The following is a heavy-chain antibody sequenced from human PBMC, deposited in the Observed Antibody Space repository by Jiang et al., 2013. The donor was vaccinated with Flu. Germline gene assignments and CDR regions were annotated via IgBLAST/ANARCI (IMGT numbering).Heavy chain of an antibody. Sequence: QSGSELKKPGASVKVSCKASGYKFNDYAINWVRQAPGQGLEWMGWVNTKNGNPTHAQDFTGRFVFSLDKSASTAYLEVSSLKSEDSAVYFCARGGGETVPGLDLWGQGTLVTVSS. CDR2: VNTKNGNP. J-gene: IGHJ4*02. D-gene: IGHD2-15*01. CDR1: GYKFNDYA. V-gene: IGHV7-4-1*02. CDR3: ARGGGETVPGLDL.